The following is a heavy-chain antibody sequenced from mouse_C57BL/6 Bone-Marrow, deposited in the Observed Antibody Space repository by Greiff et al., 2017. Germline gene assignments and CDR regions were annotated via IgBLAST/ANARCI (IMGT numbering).Heavy chain of an antibody. J-gene: IGHJ4*01. V-gene: IGHV5-4*01. CDR1: GFTFSSSA. CDR3: VRDRDGSSYYDARYY. CDR2: ISAGGSYT. Sequence: DVQLVESGGGLVKPGGSLKLSCAASGFTFSSSAMSWVRQTPEKRLEWVATISAGGSYTYYPNNVKGRFTISRDKAKNNLYLQMSHLKSEDTAMYNCVRDRDGSSYYDARYYWGQGTSATVSS. D-gene: IGHD1-1*01.